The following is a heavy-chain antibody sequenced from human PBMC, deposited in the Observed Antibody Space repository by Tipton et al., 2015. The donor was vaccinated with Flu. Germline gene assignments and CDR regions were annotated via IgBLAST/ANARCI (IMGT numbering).Heavy chain of an antibody. Sequence: QLAQSGAEVKKPGASVKVSCKASGYTFTNYEINWMRQAAGQGLEWMGWMNPDSGKIGYAQKFQGRVTMTRNTSISTASMELRSLRSEDAAMYYVAGPYDSGDYYPTWFGPWGPGALVTASP. D-gene: IGHD3-22*01. CDR3: AGPYDSGDYYPTWFGP. CDR2: MNPDSGKI. J-gene: IGHJ5*02. CDR1: GYTFTNYE. V-gene: IGHV1-8*01.